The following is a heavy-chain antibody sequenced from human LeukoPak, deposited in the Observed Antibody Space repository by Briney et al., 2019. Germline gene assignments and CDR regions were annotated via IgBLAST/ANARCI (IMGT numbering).Heavy chain of an antibody. CDR3: ARDQWPYSSSWSVC. J-gene: IGHJ4*02. CDR2: ISAYNGNT. CDR1: GYTFTSYG. Sequence: GASVKVSCKASGYTFTSYGISWVRQAPGQGLEWMGWISAYNGNTKYAQKFQGRVTMTTDTSTSTAYMELRSLRSDDTAVYYCARDQWPYSSSWSVCWGQGTLVTVSS. V-gene: IGHV1-18*01. D-gene: IGHD6-13*01.